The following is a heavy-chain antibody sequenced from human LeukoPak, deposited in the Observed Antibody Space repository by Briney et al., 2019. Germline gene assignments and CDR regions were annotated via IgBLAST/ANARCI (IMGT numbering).Heavy chain of an antibody. CDR1: GESFTAYH. Sequence: SETLSLTCVVYGESFTAYHWSWIRQSPGKGLEWIGEIHHSGSTNYNPSLKSRVTISVDTSKNQFSLKLSSVTAADTAVYYCAREGPIAVAHWGQGTLVTVSS. D-gene: IGHD6-19*01. CDR2: IHHSGST. CDR3: AREGPIAVAH. J-gene: IGHJ4*02. V-gene: IGHV4-34*01.